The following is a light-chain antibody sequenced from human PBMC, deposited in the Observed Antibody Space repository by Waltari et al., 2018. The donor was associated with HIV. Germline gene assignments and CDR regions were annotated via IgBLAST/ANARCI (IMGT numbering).Light chain of an antibody. CDR1: SSNIGAGYD. CDR2: GNS. J-gene: IGLJ3*02. V-gene: IGLV1-40*01. CDR3: QSYDSSLSGSGV. Sequence: QSVLTQPPSVSGAPGQRVTISCTGSSSNIGAGYDVHWYQQLPGTAPKLLIYGNSNRPSWVPDRFSCSKSVTSASLAITGLQAEDEADYYCQSYDSSLSGSGVFGGVTKLTVL.